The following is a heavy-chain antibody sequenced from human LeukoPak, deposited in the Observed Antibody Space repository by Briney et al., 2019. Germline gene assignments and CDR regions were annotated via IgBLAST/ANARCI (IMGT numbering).Heavy chain of an antibody. V-gene: IGHV5-51*01. D-gene: IGHD6-13*01. CDR2: IYTGDSDT. CDR1: GYSFTSYW. Sequence: GESLKISCKGSGYSFTSYWIGWVRQMPGKGLEWMGIIYTGDSDTRYSPSFQGQVTISADKSISTAYLQWSSLKASDTAMYYCARRSSSWYKGNYFDYWGQGTLDTVSS. CDR3: ARRSSSWYKGNYFDY. J-gene: IGHJ4*02.